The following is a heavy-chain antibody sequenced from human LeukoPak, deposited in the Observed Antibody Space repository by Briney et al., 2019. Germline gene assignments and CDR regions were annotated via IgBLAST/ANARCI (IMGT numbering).Heavy chain of an antibody. CDR3: AKDGWQDWYLDL. J-gene: IGHJ2*01. CDR2: ISGSGGST. CDR1: GFTFGSYA. Sequence: PGGSLRLSCAASGFTFGSYAMNWVRQAPGKGLEWVSSISGSGGSTYYADSVKGRFTISRDNSKNTLYLQMNSLRAEDTAVYYCAKDGWQDWYLDLWGRGTLVTVSS. V-gene: IGHV3-23*01. D-gene: IGHD2-15*01.